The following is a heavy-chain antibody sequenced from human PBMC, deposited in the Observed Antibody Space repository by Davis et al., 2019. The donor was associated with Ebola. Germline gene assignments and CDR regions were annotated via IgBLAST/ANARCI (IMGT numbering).Heavy chain of an antibody. CDR2: INHSGST. D-gene: IGHD3-10*01. J-gene: IGHJ4*02. Sequence: GSLRLSCAVYGGSFSGYYWSWIRQPPGKGLEWIGEINHSGSTNYNPSLKSRVTISVDTSKNQFSLKLSSVTAADTAVYYCARLYGSGSSFDYWGQGTLVTVSS. CDR3: ARLYGSGSSFDY. V-gene: IGHV4-34*01. CDR1: GGSFSGYY.